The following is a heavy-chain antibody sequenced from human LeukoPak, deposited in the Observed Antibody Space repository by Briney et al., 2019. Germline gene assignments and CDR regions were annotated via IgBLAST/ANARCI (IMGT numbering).Heavy chain of an antibody. CDR2: MYYSGSA. CDR1: GDSVSDNYY. Sequence: SETLSLTCTVSGDSVSDNYYWSWIRQPPGKELEWIASMYYSGSANYNPSLESRVTMSVDTSKNQFSLNLRSVTAAGTAVYYRARATLWVSGWGTARMPGWFDPWGQGTLVTVSS. V-gene: IGHV4-61*01. J-gene: IGHJ5*02. D-gene: IGHD6-19*01. CDR3: ARATLWVSGWGTARMPGWFDP.